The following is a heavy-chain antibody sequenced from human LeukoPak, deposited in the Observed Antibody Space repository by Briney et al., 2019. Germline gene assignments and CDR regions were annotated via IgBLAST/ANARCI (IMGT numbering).Heavy chain of an antibody. J-gene: IGHJ6*02. D-gene: IGHD2-2*01. CDR2: INPNSGGT. Sequence: ASVKVSCKASGYTFTGYYMHWVRQAPGQGLEWMGWINPNSGGTNYAQKFQGRVTMTRDTSISTAYMELSRLRSDDTAVYYCARVACSSTSCYVSYYYYYGMHVWGQGTTVTVSS. CDR1: GYTFTGYY. CDR3: ARVACSSTSCYVSYYYYYGMHV. V-gene: IGHV1-2*02.